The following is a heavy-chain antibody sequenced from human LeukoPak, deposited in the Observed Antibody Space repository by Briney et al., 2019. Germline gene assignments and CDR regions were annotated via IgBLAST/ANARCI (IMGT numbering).Heavy chain of an antibody. CDR1: GGSISSGGYY. CDR2: IYYSGST. J-gene: IGHJ5*02. Sequence: SETLSLTCTDSGGSISSGGYYWSWIRQHPGKGLEWIGYIYYSGSTYYNPSLKSRVTISVDTSKNQFSLNLSSVTAADTAVYCCARDSGDWFDPWGQGTLVTVSS. CDR3: ARDSGDWFDP. V-gene: IGHV4-31*03.